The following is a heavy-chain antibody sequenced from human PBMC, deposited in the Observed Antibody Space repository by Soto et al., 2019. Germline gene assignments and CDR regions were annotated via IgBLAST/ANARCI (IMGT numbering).Heavy chain of an antibody. CDR1: GDSLSSYY. J-gene: IGHJ5*02. V-gene: IGHV4-59*01. Sequence: QEQLQESGPGLVKPSETLSLTCTVSGDSLSSYYWSWIRQPPGKGLEWIGCVFDTGSTDYNPALKSRVTLSVDTSKNQFSLRLTSVTAADTAVYCWARGPIVVLPGEWFDPWGQGTLVTVSS. D-gene: IGHD2-2*01. CDR2: VFDTGST. CDR3: ARGPIVVLPGEWFDP.